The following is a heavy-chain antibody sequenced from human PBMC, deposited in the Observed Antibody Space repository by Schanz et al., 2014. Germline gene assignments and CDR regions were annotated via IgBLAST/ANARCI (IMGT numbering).Heavy chain of an antibody. J-gene: IGHJ4*02. CDR1: GDSIRSYY. CDR3: ARVRVGDGYLFEY. V-gene: IGHV4-59*12. CDR2: IYDGGST. Sequence: QVQLQESGPGLVKPSETLSLTCNVSGDSIRSYYWSWIRQPPGKGLEWIGYIYDGGSTYYNPSLKSRVTISVDTSKNQFSLRLSSVTAADTAVYYCARVRVGDGYLFEYWGQGTLVTVSS. D-gene: IGHD5-12*01.